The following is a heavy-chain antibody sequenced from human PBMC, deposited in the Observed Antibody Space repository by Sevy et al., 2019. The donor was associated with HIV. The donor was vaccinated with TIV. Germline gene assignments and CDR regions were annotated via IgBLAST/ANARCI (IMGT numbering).Heavy chain of an antibody. V-gene: IGHV3-11*01. CDR2: ISSSGSTI. CDR3: ARCWKNLGESYYYYGMDV. D-gene: IGHD1-1*01. CDR1: GFTFSDYY. J-gene: IGHJ6*02. Sequence: GGSLRLSCAASGFTFSDYYMSWIRQAPGKGLEWVSYISSSGSTIYDADSVKGRFTISRDNAKNSLYLQMNSLRAEDTAVYYCARCWKNLGESYYYYGMDVRGQGTTVTVSS.